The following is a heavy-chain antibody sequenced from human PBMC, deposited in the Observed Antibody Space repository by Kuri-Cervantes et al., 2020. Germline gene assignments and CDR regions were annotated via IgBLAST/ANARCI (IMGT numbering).Heavy chain of an antibody. V-gene: IGHV3-11*04. CDR3: ARGRRILWFRETPSYYYYYMDV. Sequence: GGSLRLSCAASGFTVSSNYMSWVRQAPGKGLEWVSYISSSGSTIYYADSVKGRFTISRDNAKNSLYLQMNSLRAEDTAVYYCARGRRILWFRETPSYYYYYMDVWGKGTTVTVSS. CDR2: ISSSGSTI. J-gene: IGHJ6*03. CDR1: GFTVSSNY. D-gene: IGHD3-10*01.